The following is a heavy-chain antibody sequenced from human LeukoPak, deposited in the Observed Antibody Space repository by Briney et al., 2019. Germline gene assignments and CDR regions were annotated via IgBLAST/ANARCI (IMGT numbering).Heavy chain of an antibody. J-gene: IGHJ4*02. CDR1: GYTFTSYY. D-gene: IGHD3-22*01. Sequence: ASVKVSCKASGYTFTSYYMHWVRQAPGQGLEWMGIINPSGGSTSYAQKFQGRVTMTRDTSTSTVYMELRSLPSEDTAVFYCARGGTYYYDSSGLIYFDYWGQGTLVTVSS. CDR2: INPSGGST. V-gene: IGHV1-46*01. CDR3: ARGGTYYYDSSGLIYFDY.